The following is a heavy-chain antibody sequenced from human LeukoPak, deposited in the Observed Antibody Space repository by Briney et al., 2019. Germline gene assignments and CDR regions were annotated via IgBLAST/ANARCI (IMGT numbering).Heavy chain of an antibody. V-gene: IGHV4-4*07. Sequence: SETLSLTCTVSGHSFGDYYWSWIRQPAGKGLEWIGRIYTSGSTTYNPSLKSRVTMSVDTSKSQFSLNPMSVTAADTAVYYCTRDTGTTGEVKFDPWGQGTLVTVSS. D-gene: IGHD4-17*01. J-gene: IGHJ5*02. CDR3: TRDTGTTGEVKFDP. CDR2: IYTSGST. CDR1: GHSFGDYY.